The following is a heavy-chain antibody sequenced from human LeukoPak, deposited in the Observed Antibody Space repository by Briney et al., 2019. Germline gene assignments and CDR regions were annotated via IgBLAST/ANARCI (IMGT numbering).Heavy chain of an antibody. D-gene: IGHD3-3*01. CDR3: ARESRVLIGDGYYLDS. CDR2: LYFGRDT. Sequence: SETLSLTCTVSDGSISNYYWSWIRQPAGKGLEWIGRLYFGRDTDYNPSLKSRVTMSVDTSNNQFSLRLTSVTAADTAIYYCARESRVLIGDGYYLDSWGPGTLITVSS. J-gene: IGHJ4*02. CDR1: DGSISNYY. V-gene: IGHV4-4*07.